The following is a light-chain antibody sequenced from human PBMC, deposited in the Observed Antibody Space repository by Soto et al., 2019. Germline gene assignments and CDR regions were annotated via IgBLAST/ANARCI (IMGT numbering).Light chain of an antibody. CDR3: CSYAGSFVV. Sequence: QSALTQPASMSGSPGQSITISCTGTSSDVGSYNLVSWYQQHPGKAPKLMIYEGSKRPSGVSNRFSGSKSGNTASLTISGLQAEDEADYYCCSYAGSFVVFGGGTKLTVL. J-gene: IGLJ2*01. CDR1: SSDVGSYNL. V-gene: IGLV2-23*01. CDR2: EGS.